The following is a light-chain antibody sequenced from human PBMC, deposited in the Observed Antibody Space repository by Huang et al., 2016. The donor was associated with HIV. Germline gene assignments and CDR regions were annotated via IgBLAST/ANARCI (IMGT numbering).Light chain of an antibody. Sequence: EIVLTQSPGTLSLSPGERATLSCRASQSVRSSYLAWYQQKPGQAPRLLIYGASPRATGIPDRFSGSGSETDFTLTISRLEPEDFAVYYCQQYGSSLFTFGPGTKVDIK. CDR2: GAS. CDR1: QSVRSSY. CDR3: QQYGSSLFT. V-gene: IGKV3-20*01. J-gene: IGKJ3*01.